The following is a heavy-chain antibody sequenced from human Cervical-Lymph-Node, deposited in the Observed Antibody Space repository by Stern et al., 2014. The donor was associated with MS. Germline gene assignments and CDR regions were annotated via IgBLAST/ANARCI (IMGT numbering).Heavy chain of an antibody. V-gene: IGHV3-53*01. CDR1: GFTVSRDY. CDR2: ITNVGST. CDR3: ARDTSSPERSDW. J-gene: IGHJ4*02. Sequence: EVQLVESGGGVIQPGGSLRLSCTASGFTVSRDYMTWVRQPPGKGLEWVSLITNVGSTFYTDSVKGRFTISRDDSKNTVYLHMTGLRAEDTAMYYCARDTSSPERSDWWGQGTLVTVSS. D-gene: IGHD1-1*01.